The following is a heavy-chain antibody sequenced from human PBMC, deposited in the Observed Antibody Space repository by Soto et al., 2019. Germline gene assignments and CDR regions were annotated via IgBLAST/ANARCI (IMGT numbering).Heavy chain of an antibody. D-gene: IGHD6-25*01. CDR3: ARDRLSGKDAFDI. J-gene: IGHJ3*02. V-gene: IGHV1-2*04. CDR1: GYTFTGYY. CDR2: INPNSGGT. Sequence: ASVKVSCKASGYTFTGYYMHWVRPAPGQGLEWMGWINPNSGGTNYAQKFQGWVTMTRDTSISTAYMELSRLRSDDTAVYYCARDRLSGKDAFDIWGQGTMVTVS.